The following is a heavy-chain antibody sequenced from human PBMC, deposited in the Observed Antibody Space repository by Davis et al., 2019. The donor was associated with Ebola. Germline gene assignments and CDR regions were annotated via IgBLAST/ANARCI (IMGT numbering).Heavy chain of an antibody. D-gene: IGHD3-10*01. Sequence: ASVKVSCKASEFSFTHYAMNWVRQAPGQGLEWMGWINTNTGNPTYAQGFTGRFVFSLDTSVSTAYLHISSLKAEDTAIYFCARDIGEMALDPWGQGTLVTVSS. CDR1: EFSFTHYA. V-gene: IGHV7-4-1*02. CDR3: ARDIGEMALDP. CDR2: INTNTGNP. J-gene: IGHJ5*02.